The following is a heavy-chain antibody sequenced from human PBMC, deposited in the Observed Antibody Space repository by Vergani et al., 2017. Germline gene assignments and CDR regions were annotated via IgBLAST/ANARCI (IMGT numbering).Heavy chain of an antibody. J-gene: IGHJ5*02. CDR2: IYYSGST. CDR3: ARDKGYDSSGYYFTT. Sequence: QVQLQESGPGLVKPSQTLSLTCPVSGGSISSGDYYWSWIRQPPGKGLEWIGYIYYSGSTYYNPSLKSRVTISVDTSKNQFALKLSSLTAADTAVYYCARDKGYDSSGYYFTTWGQGTLVTVSS. V-gene: IGHV4-30-4*08. CDR1: GGSISSGDYY. D-gene: IGHD3-22*01.